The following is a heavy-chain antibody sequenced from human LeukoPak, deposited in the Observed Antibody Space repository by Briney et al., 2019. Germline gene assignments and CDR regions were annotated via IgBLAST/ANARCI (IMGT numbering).Heavy chain of an antibody. V-gene: IGHV3-30*02. J-gene: IGHJ1*01. CDR3: AKGRKLPPSNILYFHH. CDR1: GFTFSSYG. Sequence: PGGSLRLSCAASGFTFSSYGMHWVRQAPGKGPEWVAFIRYDGSNKYYADSVKGRFTISRDNSKNTLYLQMNSLRPDDTAVYYCAKGRKLPPSNILYFHHWGQGPLVTVSS. D-gene: IGHD2-15*01. CDR2: IRYDGSNK.